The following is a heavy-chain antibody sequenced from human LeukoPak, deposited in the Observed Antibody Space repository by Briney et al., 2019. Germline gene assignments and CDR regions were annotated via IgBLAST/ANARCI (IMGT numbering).Heavy chain of an antibody. V-gene: IGHV3-7*01. CDR1: GFTFSSYW. Sequence: PGGSLRLSCAASGFTFSSYWMSWVRQAPGKGLEWVANINQDGSKKYYVDSVKGRFTISRDNAKNSLYLQMNNLRAEDTAVYYCARDLLKEFCSGTSCCASPDYWGQGTLVTVSS. J-gene: IGHJ4*02. D-gene: IGHD2-2*01. CDR2: INQDGSKK. CDR3: ARDLLKEFCSGTSCCASPDY.